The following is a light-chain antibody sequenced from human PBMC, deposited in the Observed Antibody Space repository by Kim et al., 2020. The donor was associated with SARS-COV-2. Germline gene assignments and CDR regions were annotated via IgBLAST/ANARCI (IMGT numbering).Light chain of an antibody. J-gene: IGKJ1*01. Sequence: DIVMTQSPLSLPVTPGEPASITCRSSQSLLHSNGYNYLVWYLQKPGQAPQLLIYLGSNRASGVPDRFSGSGSGTDFTLKISRLEAEDVGVYYCMQGLQNLWTFGQGTKVDIK. V-gene: IGKV2-28*01. CDR2: LGS. CDR1: QSLLHSNGYNY. CDR3: MQGLQNLWT.